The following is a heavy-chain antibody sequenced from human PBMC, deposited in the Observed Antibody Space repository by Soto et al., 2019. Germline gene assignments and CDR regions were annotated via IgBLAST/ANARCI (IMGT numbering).Heavy chain of an antibody. J-gene: IGHJ6*02. V-gene: IGHV3-7*01. CDR2: IKGDGSEK. CDR1: GFTFSSYW. Sequence: GGSLRLSCVAPGFTFSSYWMSWVRQAPGKGLEWVANIKGDGSEKRYVDSVRGRFTISRDNAKNSVYLQMNSLGADDTALYYCGRDEVRNGVGVWGQGTTVTVSS. CDR3: GRDEVRNGVGV.